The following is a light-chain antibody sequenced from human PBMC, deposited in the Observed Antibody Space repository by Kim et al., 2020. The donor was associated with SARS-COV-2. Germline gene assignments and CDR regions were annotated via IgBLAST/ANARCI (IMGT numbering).Light chain of an antibody. Sequence: PGERATLSCRASQSVSSNYLAWYQHKPGQAPRLLIYGASTRATGIPDRFSSSGSGTDFTLTISRLEPEDVAVYYCQQYGTSPYTLGQGTKLE. J-gene: IGKJ2*01. CDR2: GAS. V-gene: IGKV3-20*01. CDR3: QQYGTSPYT. CDR1: QSVSSNY.